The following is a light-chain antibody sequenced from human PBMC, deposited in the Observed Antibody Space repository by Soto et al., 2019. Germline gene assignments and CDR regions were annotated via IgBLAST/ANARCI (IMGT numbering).Light chain of an antibody. CDR2: DAS. CDR1: QSISSY. CDR3: QQYDNLPLT. Sequence: IQLTQSPSSLSASVGDRVTITCRASQSISSYLNWYQQKPGKAPKLLIYDASNLETGVPSRFSGSGSGTDFTFTISSLQPEDIATYYCQQYDNLPLTFGGGTKVDIK. V-gene: IGKV1-33*01. J-gene: IGKJ4*01.